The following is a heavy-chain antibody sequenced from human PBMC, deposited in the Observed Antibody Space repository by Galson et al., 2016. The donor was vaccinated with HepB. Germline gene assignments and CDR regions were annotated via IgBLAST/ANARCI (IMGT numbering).Heavy chain of an antibody. Sequence: ETLSLTCSVSGDSLSSTFWSWIRQPPGKGLEWIGEIYHIGSTNYNPSLKSRLTLSVDKSKNHFSLNLSSVTAADTAVYYCTRDLADGYGLDVWGQGATVIVSS. J-gene: IGHJ6*02. V-gene: IGHV4/OR15-8*01. CDR2: IYHIGST. D-gene: IGHD5-24*01. CDR1: GDSLSSTF. CDR3: TRDLADGYGLDV.